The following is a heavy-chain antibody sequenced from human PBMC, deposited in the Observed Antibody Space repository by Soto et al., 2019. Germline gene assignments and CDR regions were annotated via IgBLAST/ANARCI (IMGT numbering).Heavy chain of an antibody. CDR3: AREYSSGGYYYGMDV. Sequence: ASVKVSCKASGYTFTSYGIIWVRQAPGQGLEWMGWISAYNGNTNYAQKLQGRVTMTTDTSTSTAYMELRSLRSDDTAVYYCAREYSSGGYYYGMDVWGQGTTVTVSS. D-gene: IGHD6-19*01. CDR1: GYTFTSYG. J-gene: IGHJ6*02. V-gene: IGHV1-18*01. CDR2: ISAYNGNT.